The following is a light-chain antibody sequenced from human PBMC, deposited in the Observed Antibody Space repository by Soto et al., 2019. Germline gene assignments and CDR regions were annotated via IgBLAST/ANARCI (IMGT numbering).Light chain of an antibody. CDR2: DAS. CDR1: QSISAW. V-gene: IGKV1-5*01. Sequence: DIQMTQSPSTLSASVGDRVTITCRALQSISAWLAWYQQIPGKAPKLLIYDASSLESGVPSRFSGSGSGTEFTLTISSLQPDDFAAYYCQQYNSYSPTFGQGTKLEI. CDR3: QQYNSYSPT. J-gene: IGKJ2*01.